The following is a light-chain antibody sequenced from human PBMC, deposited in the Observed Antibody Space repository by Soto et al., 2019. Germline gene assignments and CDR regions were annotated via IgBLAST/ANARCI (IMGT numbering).Light chain of an antibody. V-gene: IGKV3-15*01. CDR1: QSISRN. CDR2: DVS. CDR3: QQYNNWPPYT. J-gene: IGKJ2*01. Sequence: EVVMTQSPGTLSVSPGERATLSCRASQSISRNLAWYQQKPGRAPRLLIYDVSTRATGVPARFSGSGSETEFTLTISSLQSEDFAVYYCQQYNNWPPYTFGQVTKLEIK.